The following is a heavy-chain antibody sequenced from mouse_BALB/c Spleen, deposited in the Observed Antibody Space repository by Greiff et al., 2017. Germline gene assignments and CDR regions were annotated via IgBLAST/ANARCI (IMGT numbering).Heavy chain of an antibody. Sequence: LQQPGSELVRPGASVKLSCKASGYTFTSYWMHWVKQRPGQGLEWIGNIYPGSGSTNYDEKFKSKATLTVDTSSSTAYMQLSSLTSEDSAVYYCTRSGGNYVRFAYWGQGTLVTVSA. J-gene: IGHJ3*01. V-gene: IGHV1S22*01. CDR1: GYTFTSYW. D-gene: IGHD2-1*01. CDR2: IYPGSGST. CDR3: TRSGGNYVRFAY.